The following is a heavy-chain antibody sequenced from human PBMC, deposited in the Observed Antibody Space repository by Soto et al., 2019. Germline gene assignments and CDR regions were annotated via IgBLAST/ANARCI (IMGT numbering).Heavy chain of an antibody. CDR2: IYYSGST. J-gene: IGHJ5*02. V-gene: IGHV4-61*01. D-gene: IGHD3-3*01. CDR3: ARGQRFSDWFDP. CDR1: GGSVSSGSDY. Sequence: PSETLSLTCTVSGGSVSSGSDYWSWIRQPPGKGLEWIGYIYYSGSTNYNPSLKSRVTISLDTSKNQFSLRLLSVTDADTAVYFCARGQRFSDWFDPWGQGTLVTVSS.